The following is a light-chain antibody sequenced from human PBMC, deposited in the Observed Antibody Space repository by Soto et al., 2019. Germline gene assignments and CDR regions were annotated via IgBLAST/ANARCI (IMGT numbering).Light chain of an antibody. V-gene: IGKV1-5*01. J-gene: IGKJ1*01. CDR3: QQYNSYSGT. CDR2: DAS. CDR1: QSIRSW. Sequence: DIQMTQSPSILSASVGDRVTITCRASQSIRSWLAWYQQKPGKAPKLLIYDASSLESGVPSRFSGSGSGTEFTLTISSLQPDDFATYYCQQYNSYSGTFGQGTKVDIK.